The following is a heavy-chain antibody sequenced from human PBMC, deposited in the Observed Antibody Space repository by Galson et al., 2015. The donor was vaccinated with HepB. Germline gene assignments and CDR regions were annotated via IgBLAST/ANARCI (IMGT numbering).Heavy chain of an antibody. CDR1: GFRFNNYD. J-gene: IGHJ3*02. CDR3: AKLWWFGDFDAFDI. CDR2: ISFDGSNK. Sequence: SLRLSCAASGFRFNNYDIHWVRQAPGKGLEWVALISFDGSNKDYGDSVKGRFTTYRDNSKNTVYLQMNRLRSEDTAVYYCAKLWWFGDFDAFDIWGQGTMVTVSS. V-gene: IGHV3-30*18. D-gene: IGHD3-10*01.